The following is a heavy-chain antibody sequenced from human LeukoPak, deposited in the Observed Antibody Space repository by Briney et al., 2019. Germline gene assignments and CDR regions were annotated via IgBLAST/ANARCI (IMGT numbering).Heavy chain of an antibody. J-gene: IGHJ4*02. CDR2: ISYDGSNK. V-gene: IGHV3-30*19. CDR3: ARDSGYSGYDYTPIDY. CDR1: GITFSSHG. Sequence: PGRSLRLSCAASGITFSSHGMHWVRQAPGKGLEWVAVISYDGSNKYYADSVKGRFTISRDNSKNTLYLQMNSLRAEDTAVYYCARDSGYSGYDYTPIDYWGQGTLVTVSS. D-gene: IGHD5-12*01.